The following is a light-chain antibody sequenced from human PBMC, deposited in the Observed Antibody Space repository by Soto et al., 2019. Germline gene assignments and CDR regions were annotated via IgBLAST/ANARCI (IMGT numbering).Light chain of an antibody. CDR1: QSVNSN. CDR2: GAS. J-gene: IGKJ1*01. CDR3: QQYNNWPLWT. Sequence: EIVMTQSPATLSVSPGERATLSCRASQSVNSNFAWYKQKPGQAPRLLIYGASTRATGIPARFSGSGSGTEFTLTISSLQSEDFAVYYCQQYNNWPLWTFGQGTKVEIK. V-gene: IGKV3-15*01.